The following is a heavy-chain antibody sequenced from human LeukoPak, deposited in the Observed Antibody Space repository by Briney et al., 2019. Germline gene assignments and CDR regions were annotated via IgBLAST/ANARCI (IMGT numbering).Heavy chain of an antibody. CDR2: ISSSSSYI. Sequence: PGGSLRLSCAASGFTFSSYSMNWVRQAPGKGLEWVSSISSSSSYIYYADSVKGRFTISRDNAKNSLYLQMNSLRVEDTAVYYCARERPSIAARPSAFDYWGQGTLVTVSS. V-gene: IGHV3-21*01. CDR1: GFTFSSYS. D-gene: IGHD6-6*01. CDR3: ARERPSIAARPSAFDY. J-gene: IGHJ4*02.